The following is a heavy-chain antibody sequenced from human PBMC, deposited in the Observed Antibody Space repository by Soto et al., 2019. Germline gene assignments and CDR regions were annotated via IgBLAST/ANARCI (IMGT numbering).Heavy chain of an antibody. CDR3: ARAPKCSGGSCYSPNIVWFDP. D-gene: IGHD2-15*01. CDR1: GGSFSGYY. J-gene: IGHJ5*02. V-gene: IGHV4-34*01. Sequence: ASETLSLTCAVYGGSFSGYYWSWIRPPPGKGLEWIGEINHSGSTNYNPSLKSRVTISVDTSKNQFSLKLSSVTAADTAVHYCARAPKCSGGSCYSPNIVWFDPWGQGTLVTVSS. CDR2: INHSGST.